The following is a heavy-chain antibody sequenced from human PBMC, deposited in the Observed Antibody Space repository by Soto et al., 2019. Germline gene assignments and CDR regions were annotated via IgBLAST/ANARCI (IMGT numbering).Heavy chain of an antibody. Sequence: QVQLVQSGPEVKNPGASVKVSCKASGYIFSSYGLTWVRQAPGQGLEWMGWISAYNGNTYYAQKFHDRVTLTTDTSTSTASMELRSLRSDDTAVYFCARDSSSGHIDYWGQGNLVTVSS. CDR1: GYIFSSYG. V-gene: IGHV1-18*01. J-gene: IGHJ4*02. CDR2: ISAYNGNT. CDR3: ARDSSSGHIDY. D-gene: IGHD3-22*01.